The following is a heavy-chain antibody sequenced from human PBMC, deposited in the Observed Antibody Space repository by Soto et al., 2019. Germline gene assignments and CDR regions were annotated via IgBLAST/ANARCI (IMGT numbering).Heavy chain of an antibody. D-gene: IGHD6-6*01. CDR1: AFDLNSSR. CDR3: ARVHLVAGSAFYCAMDV. V-gene: IGHV3-21*01. J-gene: IGHJ6*02. Sequence: GGTLRLSWFASAFDLNSSRMNWLRQPPGKGLEWVASSSGSGKDTFYRHLVKGRFAISRDSAGSSLLLRMDSVKVEDTAVYHCARVHLVAGSAFYCAMDVWGPGTAVAVSS. CDR2: SSGSGKDT.